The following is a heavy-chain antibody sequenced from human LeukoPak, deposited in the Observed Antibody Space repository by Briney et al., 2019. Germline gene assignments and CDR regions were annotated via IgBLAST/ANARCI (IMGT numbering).Heavy chain of an antibody. CDR3: ARVLQFWSRSFDY. CDR1: GGSFSGYY. CDR2: INHSGST. J-gene: IGHJ4*02. D-gene: IGHD3-3*02. V-gene: IGHV4-34*01. Sequence: SETLSLTCAVYGGSFSGYYWSWIRQPPGKGLEWIGEINHSGSTNYNPSLKSRVTISVDTSKNQFSLKLSSVTAADTAVYYCARVLQFWSRSFDYWGQGTLVTVSS.